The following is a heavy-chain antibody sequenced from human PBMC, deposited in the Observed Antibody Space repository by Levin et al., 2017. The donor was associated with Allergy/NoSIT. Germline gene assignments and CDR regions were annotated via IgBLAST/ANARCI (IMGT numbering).Heavy chain of an antibody. CDR3: TRVGGRQWLSSYSDY. J-gene: IGHJ4*02. Sequence: PGGSLRLSCAASGFTFSDHYMDWVRQAPGKGLEWVGRTRDKPNGYRTEYAASVKGRFTISRDDSTNSLYLQMNSLKTEDTAVYYCTRVGGRQWLSSYSDYWGQGTLVTVSS. CDR2: TRDKPNGYRT. CDR1: GFTFSDHY. V-gene: IGHV3-72*01. D-gene: IGHD6-19*01.